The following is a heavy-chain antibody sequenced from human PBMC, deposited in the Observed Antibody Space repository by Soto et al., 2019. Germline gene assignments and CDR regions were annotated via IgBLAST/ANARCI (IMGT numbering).Heavy chain of an antibody. D-gene: IGHD2-15*01. Sequence: QVQLQESGPGLVKPSQTLSLTCTVSGGSISNGDYYWNWIRQPPGKGLEWIGSIYYTGITYYNPSLKSRVTRSLDTSKNQFSLKLSSVTAADTAMHYCTRTSAVEGDYWGQGILVTVSS. V-gene: IGHV4-30-4*01. CDR3: TRTSAVEGDY. J-gene: IGHJ4*02. CDR1: GGSISNGDYY. CDR2: IYYTGIT.